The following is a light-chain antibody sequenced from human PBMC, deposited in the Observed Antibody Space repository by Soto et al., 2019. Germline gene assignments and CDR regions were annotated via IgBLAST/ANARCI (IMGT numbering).Light chain of an antibody. CDR3: CSYAGSYSGV. Sequence: QSALTQPRSVSGSPGQSVTISCTGTSSDVGGYNYVSWFQQHPGKAPKLMICDVTNPPSGVPDRFSGSKSGSTASLTISGLQAEDEADYYCCSYAGSYSGVFGGGTKLTVL. J-gene: IGLJ3*02. V-gene: IGLV2-11*01. CDR1: SSDVGGYNY. CDR2: DVT.